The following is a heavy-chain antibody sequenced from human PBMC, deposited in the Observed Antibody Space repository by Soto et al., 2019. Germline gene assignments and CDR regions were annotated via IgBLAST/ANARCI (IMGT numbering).Heavy chain of an antibody. V-gene: IGHV1-46*03. Sequence: ASVKVSCKASGYTFTSYYMHWVRQAPGQGLEWMGIINPSGGSTSYAQKFQGRVTITADESTSTAYMELSSLRSEDTAVYYCAHARVDKRHVDTAWGQGTLVTVSS. D-gene: IGHD5-18*01. CDR3: AHARVDKRHVDTA. CDR2: INPSGGST. J-gene: IGHJ4*02. CDR1: GYTFTSYY.